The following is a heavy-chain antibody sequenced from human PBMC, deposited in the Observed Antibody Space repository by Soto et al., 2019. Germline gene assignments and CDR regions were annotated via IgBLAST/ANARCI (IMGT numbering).Heavy chain of an antibody. CDR2: IYYSGST. CDR1: GGSISSSSYY. D-gene: IGHD3-16*01. CDR3: ARHYDYVLDY. J-gene: IGHJ4*02. Sequence: SETLSLTCTVSGGSISSSSYYRGWIRQPPGKGLEWIGSIYYSGSTYYNPSLKSRVTISVDTSKNQFSLKLSSVTAADTAVYYCARHYDYVLDYWGQGTLVPVSS. V-gene: IGHV4-39*01.